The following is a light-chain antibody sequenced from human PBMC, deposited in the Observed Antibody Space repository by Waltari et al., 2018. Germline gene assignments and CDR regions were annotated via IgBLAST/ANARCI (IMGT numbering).Light chain of an antibody. CDR2: GVN. J-gene: IGLJ2*01. CDR3: QSYDTSLGVV. Sequence: QSVLTQPPSVSGAPGQRVTISCTGSWSHIGAGSAVHWYQQLPGKAPPLLVYGVNTRPPGVPDRFFGSKSGTSASLAIPGLQPEDEADYYCQSYDTSLGVVFGGGTKLTVL. V-gene: IGLV1-40*01. CDR1: WSHIGAGSA.